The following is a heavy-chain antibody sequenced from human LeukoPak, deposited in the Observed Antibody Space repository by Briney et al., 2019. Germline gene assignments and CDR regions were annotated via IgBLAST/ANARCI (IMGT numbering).Heavy chain of an antibody. CDR3: ARTCSRSSCYFIY. V-gene: IGHV1-18*01. D-gene: IGHD2-2*01. Sequence: PRASVKVSCKASGGTFSSYAISWVRQAPGQGPEWMGWISTDNGNTNYAQKFQGRVTMTTDTSTSTAYMELRSLTSDDTAVYYCARTCSRSSCYFIYWGQGTLVTVSS. CDR2: ISTDNGNT. J-gene: IGHJ4*02. CDR1: GGTFSSYA.